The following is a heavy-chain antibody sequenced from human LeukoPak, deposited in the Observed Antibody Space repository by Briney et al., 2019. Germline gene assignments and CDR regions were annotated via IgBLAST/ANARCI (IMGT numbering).Heavy chain of an antibody. D-gene: IGHD2-2*01. CDR2: INAGNGKT. CDR1: GYTFTNYA. Sequence: ASVTVSFKGSGYTFTNYARHWVGQARGQRGEGMGWINAGNGKTKYSQKFQGRVTITRDTSASTAYMELSSLRSEDTAVYYCARAALRALYCSSTSCPDWFDPWGQGTLVTVSS. V-gene: IGHV1-3*01. J-gene: IGHJ5*02. CDR3: ARAALRALYCSSTSCPDWFDP.